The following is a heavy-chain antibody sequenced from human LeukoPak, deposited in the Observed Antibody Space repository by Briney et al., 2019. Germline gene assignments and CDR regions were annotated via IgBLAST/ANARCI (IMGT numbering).Heavy chain of an antibody. CDR1: GFTLSSYW. J-gene: IGHJ2*01. V-gene: IGHV3-74*03. Sequence: QPGGSLRLSCAASGFTLSSYWIHWVRDGPGKGVVWVSCINRDGSKIMYADSVKGRFIMSRDNAKNTVYLQMNSLKAEDTAVYYCARYLYGDYWYFDLWGRGTLVTVSS. D-gene: IGHD4-17*01. CDR2: INRDGSKI. CDR3: ARYLYGDYWYFDL.